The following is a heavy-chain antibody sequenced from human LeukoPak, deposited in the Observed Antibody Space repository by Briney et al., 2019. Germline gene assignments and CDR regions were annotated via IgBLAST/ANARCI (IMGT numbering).Heavy chain of an antibody. D-gene: IGHD3-9*01. CDR1: GFTFSSYS. J-gene: IGHJ4*02. Sequence: GGSLRLSCAASGFTFSSYSMNWVRQAPGKGLEWVSSISSSSSYIYYADSVKGRFTISRDNAKNSLYLQMNSLRAEDTAVYYCAREELVTPYYFDYWGQGTLVTVSS. V-gene: IGHV3-21*01. CDR3: AREELVTPYYFDY. CDR2: ISSSSSYI.